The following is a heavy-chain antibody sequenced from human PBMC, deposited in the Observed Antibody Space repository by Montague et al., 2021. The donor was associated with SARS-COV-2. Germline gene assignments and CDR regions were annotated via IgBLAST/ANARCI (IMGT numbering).Heavy chain of an antibody. V-gene: IGHV4-39*01. J-gene: IGHJ4*02. D-gene: IGHD6-13*01. CDR1: GGSITDRTYY. CDR3: ARHWGIAAAGN. CDR2: MNYSGTT. Sequence: SETLSLTCSVSGGSITDRTYYWGCIRQSPGKGLEWIGAMNYSGTTXYXXSLKSRVTISLDTAKNQFSLKMTSVTAADTAVYYCARHWGIAAAGNWGQGTLVTVSS.